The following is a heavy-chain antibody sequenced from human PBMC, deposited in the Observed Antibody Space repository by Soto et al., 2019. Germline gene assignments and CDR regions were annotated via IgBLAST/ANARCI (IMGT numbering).Heavy chain of an antibody. CDR1: GGSIDSANYY. CDR3: ARDQGYRDFFSASHYYYNMDI. CDR2: IYYSGTT. D-gene: IGHD3-3*01. J-gene: IGHJ6*02. V-gene: IGHV4-30-4*01. Sequence: SETLSLTCRVSGGSIDSANYYWTWIRQLPGKGPEWIGNIYYSGTTFYNPSLKSRLTISIDTSRNQFSLQLTSVTAADTAVYFCARDQGYRDFFSASHYYYNMDIWGQGTTVTV.